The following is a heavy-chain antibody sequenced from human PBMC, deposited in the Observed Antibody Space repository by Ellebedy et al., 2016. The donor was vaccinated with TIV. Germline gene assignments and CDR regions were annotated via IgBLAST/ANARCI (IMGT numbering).Heavy chain of an antibody. V-gene: IGHV4-39*07. CDR1: GGSISALTYH. D-gene: IGHD1-26*01. CDR3: ARWVGHFDF. J-gene: IGHJ4*02. Sequence: MPGGSLRLSCNVSGGSISALTYHWGWVRQSPGKGLEWIGNSHYSGSTYYNPSLKSRVTMSVDTSKNQFSLKLSSVTTADTAVYYCARWVGHFDFWGQGAQVTVSS. CDR2: SHYSGST.